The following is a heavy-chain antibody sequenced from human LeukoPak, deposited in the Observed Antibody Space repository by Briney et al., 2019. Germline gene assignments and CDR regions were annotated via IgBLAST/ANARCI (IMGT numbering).Heavy chain of an antibody. CDR1: GFTFSDHY. Sequence: GSLRLSCAASGFTFSDHYMDWVRQAPGKGLEWIGSIYHSGSTYYNPSLKSRVTISVDTSKNQFSLKLSSVTAADTAVYYCARIDAYYDFWSGYSAEYFQHWGQGTLVTVSS. J-gene: IGHJ1*01. CDR2: IYHSGST. V-gene: IGHV4-38-2*01. D-gene: IGHD3-3*01. CDR3: ARIDAYYDFWSGYSAEYFQH.